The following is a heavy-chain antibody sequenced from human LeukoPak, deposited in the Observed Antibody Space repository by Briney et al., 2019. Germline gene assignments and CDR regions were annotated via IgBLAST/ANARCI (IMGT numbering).Heavy chain of an antibody. J-gene: IGHJ4*02. V-gene: IGHV3-23*01. Sequence: RGALRLSCVVSVITPSNYGMSWVRPAAGKGGEWVAGISGSGGGWNYEDCVKGRFTISRDNPKNTLHLQMNSLRAEDTAVYFCAKRSVVIRVILVGFHKEASYFDSWGQGALVTVSS. D-gene: IGHD2-21*01. CDR3: AKRSVVIRVILVGFHKEASYFDS. CDR1: VITPSNYG. CDR2: ISGSGGGW.